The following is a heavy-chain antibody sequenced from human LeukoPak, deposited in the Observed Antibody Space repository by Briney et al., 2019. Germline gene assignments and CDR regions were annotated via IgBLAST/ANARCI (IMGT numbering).Heavy chain of an antibody. CDR1: GGSISSYY. CDR2: IYYSGST. J-gene: IGHJ4*02. Sequence: KPSETLSLTCTVSGGSISSYYWSWIRQPPGKGLEWIGYIYYSGSTNYNPSLKSRVTISVDTSKNQFSLKLSSVTAADTAVYFCARDPDYDFWSDSPHWGQGILVTVSS. D-gene: IGHD3-3*01. V-gene: IGHV4-59*01. CDR3: ARDPDYDFWSDSPH.